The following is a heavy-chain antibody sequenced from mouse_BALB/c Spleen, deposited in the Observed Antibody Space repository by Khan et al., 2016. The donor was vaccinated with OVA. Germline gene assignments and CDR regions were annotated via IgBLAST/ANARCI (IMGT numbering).Heavy chain of an antibody. Sequence: QVQLQQSGPELVKPGASVRISCKASGYAFTTYYIHWVKQRPGQGLEWIGWIYPGNVNTKYNEKFKGKATLTADKSSSTVYMQLISLTSEDSAFYFCTRDDYFVGDAMDYWGQGTSVTVSS. J-gene: IGHJ4*01. CDR3: TRDDYFVGDAMDY. CDR2: IYPGNVNT. CDR1: GYAFTTYY. D-gene: IGHD2-4*01. V-gene: IGHV1S56*01.